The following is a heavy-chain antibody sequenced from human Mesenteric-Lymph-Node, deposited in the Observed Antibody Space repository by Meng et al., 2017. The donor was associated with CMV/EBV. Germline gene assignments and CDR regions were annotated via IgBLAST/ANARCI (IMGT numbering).Heavy chain of an antibody. CDR1: GGTFSSYA. CDR3: ARARRPYYFDY. CDR2: IIPIFGTA. D-gene: IGHD5-24*01. Sequence: SSKASGGTFSSYAISWVRQAPGQGLEWMGKIIPIFGTANYAQKFQGRVTITTDESTSTAYVELSSLRSEDTTVYYCARARRPYYFDYWGQGTLVTVSS. J-gene: IGHJ4*02. V-gene: IGHV1-69*05.